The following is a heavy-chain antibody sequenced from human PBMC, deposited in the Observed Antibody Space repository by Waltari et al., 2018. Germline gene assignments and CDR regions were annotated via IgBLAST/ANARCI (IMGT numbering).Heavy chain of an antibody. CDR1: GYIFTNYW. CDR3: ARHGSIGARQNWFDP. J-gene: IGHJ5*02. V-gene: IGHV5-51*01. Sequence: EVQLVQSGAEVKKPGESLKISCKGSGYIFTNYWIGWVRQMHGKGLEWMGIILPSDSATSYNPSFQGQVTISADKSINTAYLQWSSLTASDTAMYYCARHGSIGARQNWFDPWGQGTVVTVSS. D-gene: IGHD6-6*01. CDR2: ILPSDSAT.